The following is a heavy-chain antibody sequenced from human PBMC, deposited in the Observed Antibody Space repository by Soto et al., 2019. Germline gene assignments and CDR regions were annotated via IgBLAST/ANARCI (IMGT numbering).Heavy chain of an antibody. CDR3: ARVLRPSTRIVVVPGGDALEI. Sequence: ASVKVSCKASGYTFTSYGISWVRQAPGQGLEWMGWISASNGNTNYAQKLQGRVTRTTDTSTSTAYMELRSLRSDDTAVYYCARVLRPSTRIVVVPGGDALEIWGQGTMVTVAS. V-gene: IGHV1-18*04. J-gene: IGHJ3*02. D-gene: IGHD3-22*01. CDR2: ISASNGNT. CDR1: GYTFTSYG.